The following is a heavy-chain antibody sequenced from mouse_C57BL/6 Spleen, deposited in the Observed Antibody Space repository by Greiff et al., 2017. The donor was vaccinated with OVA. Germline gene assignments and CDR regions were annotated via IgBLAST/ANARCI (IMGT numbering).Heavy chain of an antibody. Sequence: EVHLVESGGGLVKPGGSLKLSCAASGFTFSSYAMSWVRQTPEKRLEWVATISDGGSYTYYPDNVKGRFTISRDNAKNNLYLQMSHLKSEDTAMYYCARDSLTTVVAPFAYWGQGTLVTVSA. CDR2: ISDGGSYT. CDR1: GFTFSSYA. J-gene: IGHJ3*01. D-gene: IGHD1-1*01. V-gene: IGHV5-4*01. CDR3: ARDSLTTVVAPFAY.